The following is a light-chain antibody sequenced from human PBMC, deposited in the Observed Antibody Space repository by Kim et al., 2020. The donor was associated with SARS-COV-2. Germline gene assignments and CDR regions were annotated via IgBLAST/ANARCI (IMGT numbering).Light chain of an antibody. J-gene: IGLJ1*01. CDR1: SSDVGGYNH. Sequence: QSALTQPASVSGSPGQSITISCTGTSSDVGGYNHVSWYQQYPGKAPKLMIYDVSKRPSGVSNRFSGSKSGNTAYLTISGLQAEDEADYYCSSYRSSGYVFGTGTKMTVL. CDR2: DVS. CDR3: SSYRSSGYV. V-gene: IGLV2-14*03.